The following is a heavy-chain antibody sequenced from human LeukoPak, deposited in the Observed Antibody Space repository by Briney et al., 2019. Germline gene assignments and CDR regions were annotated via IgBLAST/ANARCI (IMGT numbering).Heavy chain of an antibody. CDR2: LNPSSGST. D-gene: IGHD6-19*01. Sequence: ASVKVSCKASGYTFTHYYVHWVRQAPGQGLEWMGILNPSSGSTSYAQKFQGRVTMTRDTSTSTVYMELSSLRSEDTAVYYCARDRRAVAHWGQGTLVTVSS. CDR3: ARDRRAVAH. J-gene: IGHJ4*02. V-gene: IGHV1-46*01. CDR1: GYTFTHYY.